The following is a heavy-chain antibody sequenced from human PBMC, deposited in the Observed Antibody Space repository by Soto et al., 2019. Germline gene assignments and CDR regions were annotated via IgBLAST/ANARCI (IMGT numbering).Heavy chain of an antibody. CDR3: ASDVSPGISGYYLDAFDI. V-gene: IGHV3-7*05. CDR1: GFTFGNYW. J-gene: IGHJ3*02. CDR2: IKGDGSAK. D-gene: IGHD3-22*01. Sequence: EVQLVESGGGLVQPGGSLRLSCAASGFTFGNYWMTWVRQAPGKGLEWVANIKGDGSAKSYLDSVRGRFTVSRDNAETSLFLQMNILRAEDTALYYCASDVSPGISGYYLDAFDIWGQGTMVTVS.